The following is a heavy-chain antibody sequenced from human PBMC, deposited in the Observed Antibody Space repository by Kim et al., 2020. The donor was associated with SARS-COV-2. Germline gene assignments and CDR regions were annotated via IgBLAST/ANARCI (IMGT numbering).Heavy chain of an antibody. CDR1: GFTFSSYS. CDR2: ISSSSSTI. CDR3: ARDKFVVVTARLFDY. D-gene: IGHD2-21*02. V-gene: IGHV3-48*04. Sequence: GGSLRLSCAASGFTFSSYSMNWVRQAPGKGLEWVSYISSSSSTIYYADSVKGRFTISRDNAKNSLYLQMNSLRAEDTAVYYCARDKFVVVTARLFDYWGQGTLVTVSS. J-gene: IGHJ4*02.